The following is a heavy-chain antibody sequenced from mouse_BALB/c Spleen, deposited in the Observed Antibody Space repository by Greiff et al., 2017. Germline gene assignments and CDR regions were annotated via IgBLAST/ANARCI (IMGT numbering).Heavy chain of an antibody. Sequence: EVKLQESGGGLVKPGGSLKLSCAASGFTFSSYTMSWVRQTPEKRLEWVATISSGGSYTYYPDSVKGRFTISRDNAKNTLYLQMSSLKSEDTAMYYCTRGDDYDVWGQGTLVTVSA. CDR3: TRGDDYDV. D-gene: IGHD2-4*01. V-gene: IGHV5-6-4*01. CDR2: ISSGGSYT. J-gene: IGHJ3*01. CDR1: GFTFSSYT.